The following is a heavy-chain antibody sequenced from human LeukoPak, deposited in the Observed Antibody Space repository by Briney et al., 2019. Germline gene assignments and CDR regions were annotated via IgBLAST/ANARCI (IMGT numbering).Heavy chain of an antibody. J-gene: IGHJ6*04. CDR3: ARVADTTTWYPYLGLDV. D-gene: IGHD2/OR15-2a*01. CDR1: GFTFSTYA. V-gene: IGHV3-30*03. CDR2: ISNDGRNK. Sequence: QPGGSLRLSCAASGFTFSTYAMWWVRQAPGKGLEWVSVISNDGRNKYYADSVKGRFTVSRDNSKNTLNLQMNGLRVDDTAFYYCARVADTTTWYPYLGLDVWGKGTTVIVAS.